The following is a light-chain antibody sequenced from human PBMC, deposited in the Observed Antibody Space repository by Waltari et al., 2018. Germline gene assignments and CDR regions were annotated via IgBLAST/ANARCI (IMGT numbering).Light chain of an antibody. V-gene: IGLV3-10*01. J-gene: IGLJ1*01. Sequence: SYELTQTPSVSVSPGQTARITCSGHEFPRKYAYWFQQKSGQAPRLVIYEDTKRPSGIPAGFSGSSSGPLATLTITGAQVDDEADYYCYSSDSTGLRVFGGGTTVVVL. CDR2: EDT. CDR1: EFPRKY. CDR3: YSSDSTGLRV.